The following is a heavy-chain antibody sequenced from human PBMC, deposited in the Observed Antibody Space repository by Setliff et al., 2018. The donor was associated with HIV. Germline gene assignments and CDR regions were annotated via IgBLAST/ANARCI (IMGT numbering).Heavy chain of an antibody. D-gene: IGHD6-13*01. CDR3: AKDRIAAALDY. Sequence: PSETLSLSCAASGFSFSSYAMSWVRQAPGKGLEWVSTLSGSGDSTYYADSVKGRFTISRDNSKNSLYLQMNSLKAEDTALYYCAKDRIAAALDYWGQGALVTVSS. V-gene: IGHV3-23*01. CDR1: GFSFSSYA. CDR2: LSGSGDST. J-gene: IGHJ4*02.